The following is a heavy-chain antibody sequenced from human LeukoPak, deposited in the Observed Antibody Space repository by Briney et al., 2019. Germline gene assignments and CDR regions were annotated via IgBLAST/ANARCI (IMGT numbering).Heavy chain of an antibody. D-gene: IGHD3-22*01. Sequence: PGGSLRLPCSASGFTFRNYAMSWVRQAPGKGLEWVSTISGRGGSIYYADSLKGRFTISRDNSMNTLFLQMNSLRAEDTAVYYCAKDWDYYDSGAYYYFDYWGQGTLVTVSS. CDR3: AKDWDYYDSGAYYYFDY. CDR2: ISGRGGSI. V-gene: IGHV3-23*01. J-gene: IGHJ4*02. CDR1: GFTFRNYA.